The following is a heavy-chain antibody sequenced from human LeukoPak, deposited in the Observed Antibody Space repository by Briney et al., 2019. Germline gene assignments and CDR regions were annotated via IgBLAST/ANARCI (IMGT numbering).Heavy chain of an antibody. CDR3: ARSDYYGSGHDAFDI. D-gene: IGHD3-10*01. CDR1: GVSISSYY. V-gene: IGHV4-59*01. CDR2: MYYSGST. J-gene: IGHJ3*02. Sequence: SETLSLTCTVSGVSISSYYWSWIRQPPGKGLEWIGYMYYSGSTNYNPSLKSRVTISVDTSKNQFSLKLSSVTAADTAVYYCARSDYYGSGHDAFDIWGQGTMVTVSS.